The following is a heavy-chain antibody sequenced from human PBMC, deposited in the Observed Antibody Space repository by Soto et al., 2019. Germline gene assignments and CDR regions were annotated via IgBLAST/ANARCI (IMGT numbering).Heavy chain of an antibody. Sequence: GGSLRLSCAASGFTVSSNYMSWVRQAPGKGLEWVSVIYSGGSTYYADSVKGRFTISRDNSKNTLYLQMNSLRAEDTAVYYCARDRPRPVPGLVDYYYGMDVWGQGTTVTVSS. CDR1: GFTVSSNY. CDR2: IYSGGST. D-gene: IGHD1-1*01. CDR3: ARDRPRPVPGLVDYYYGMDV. V-gene: IGHV3-53*01. J-gene: IGHJ6*02.